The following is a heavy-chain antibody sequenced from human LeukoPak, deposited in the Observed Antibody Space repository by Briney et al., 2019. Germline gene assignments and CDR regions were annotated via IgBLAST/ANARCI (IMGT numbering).Heavy chain of an antibody. Sequence: GGSLRLSCAASGFTFSSYGMNWVRQAPGKGLEWVSAISGSGGSTYYADSVKGRFTISRDNSKNTLYLQMNSLRAEDTAVYYCAKDYHGSWELLMHDAFDIWGQGTMVTVSS. CDR1: GFTFSSYG. D-gene: IGHD1-26*01. CDR2: ISGSGGST. CDR3: AKDYHGSWELLMHDAFDI. J-gene: IGHJ3*02. V-gene: IGHV3-23*01.